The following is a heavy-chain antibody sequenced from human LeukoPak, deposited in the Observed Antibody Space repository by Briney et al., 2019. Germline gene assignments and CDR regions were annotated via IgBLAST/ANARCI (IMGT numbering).Heavy chain of an antibody. CDR2: ISGSGGST. Sequence: GGSLRLSCAASGFTFSSYAMSWVRQAPGKGLEWVSAISGSGGSTYYADSVKGRFTVSRDNAKNSLYLQMNSLTVEDTAVYYCARDHRPLYYYYGMDVWGQGTTVTVSS. V-gene: IGHV3-23*01. J-gene: IGHJ6*02. CDR1: GFTFSSYA. CDR3: ARDHRPLYYYYGMDV.